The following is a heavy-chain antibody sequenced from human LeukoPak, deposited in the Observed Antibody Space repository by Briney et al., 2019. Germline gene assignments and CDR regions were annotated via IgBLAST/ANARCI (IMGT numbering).Heavy chain of an antibody. CDR1: GYIFTTYA. CDR3: ARLVAAGGSGSFDP. J-gene: IGHJ5*02. Sequence: GASVKVSCKASGYIFTTYAMNWVRQAPGQGLEWMGWINTYTGNPTYAQDFTGRFVFSLDTSVSTAYLQIYSLKAEDTAVYYCARLVAAGGSGSFDPWGQGTLVTVSS. CDR2: INTYTGNP. D-gene: IGHD6-13*01. V-gene: IGHV7-4-1*01.